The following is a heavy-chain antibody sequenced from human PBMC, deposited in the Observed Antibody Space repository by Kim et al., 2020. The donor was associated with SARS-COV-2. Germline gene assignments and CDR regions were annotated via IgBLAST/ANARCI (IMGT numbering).Heavy chain of an antibody. D-gene: IGHD2-21*02. CDR2: INPSGGST. J-gene: IGHJ4*02. CDR3: AREPNLYGGNSRYYFDY. V-gene: IGHV1-46*01. CDR1: GYTFTSYY. Sequence: ASVKVSCKASGYTFTSYYMHWVRQAPGQGLEWMGIINPSGGSTSYAQKFQGRVTMTRDTSTSTVYMELSSLRSEDTAVYYCAREPNLYGGNSRYYFDYWGQGTLVTVSS.